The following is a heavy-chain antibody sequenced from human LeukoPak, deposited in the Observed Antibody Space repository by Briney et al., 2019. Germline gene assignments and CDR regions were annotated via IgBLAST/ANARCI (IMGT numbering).Heavy chain of an antibody. Sequence: ASVKVSCKASGGTFSSYAISWVRLAPGQGLEWMGGIIPIFGTANYAQKFQGRVTITADESTSTAYMELSSLRSEDTAVYYCARDSKQQWLGQSTFDYWGQGTLVTVSS. D-gene: IGHD6-19*01. CDR2: IIPIFGTA. CDR1: GGTFSSYA. CDR3: ARDSKQQWLGQSTFDY. V-gene: IGHV1-69*13. J-gene: IGHJ4*02.